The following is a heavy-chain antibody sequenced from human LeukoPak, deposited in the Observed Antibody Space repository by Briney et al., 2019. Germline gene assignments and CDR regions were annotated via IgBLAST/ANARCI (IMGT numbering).Heavy chain of an antibody. D-gene: IGHD4-11*01. J-gene: IGHJ5*02. V-gene: IGHV1-18*01. CDR1: GYTFTSYG. CDR2: ISAYNGNT. Sequence: GASVKVSCKASGYTFTSYGISWVRQAPGQGLEWMGWISAYNGNTNYAQKLQGRVTMTTDTSTSTAYMELRSLRSDDTAVYYCARGLTTQTKFLNWFDPWGQGTLVAVSS. CDR3: ARGLTTQTKFLNWFDP.